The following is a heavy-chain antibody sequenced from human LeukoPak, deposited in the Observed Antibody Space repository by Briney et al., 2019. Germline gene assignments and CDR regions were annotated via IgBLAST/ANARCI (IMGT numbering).Heavy chain of an antibody. Sequence: SETLSLTCTVSGGSISSSSYYWGWIRQPPGKGLEWIGSIYYSGSTYYNPSLKSRVTLSVDTSKNQFSLKLSSVTAADTAVYYCARQAFWSGYYFDYWGQGTLVTVSS. J-gene: IGHJ4*02. D-gene: IGHD3-3*01. V-gene: IGHV4-39*01. CDR1: GGSISSSSYY. CDR2: IYYSGST. CDR3: ARQAFWSGYYFDY.